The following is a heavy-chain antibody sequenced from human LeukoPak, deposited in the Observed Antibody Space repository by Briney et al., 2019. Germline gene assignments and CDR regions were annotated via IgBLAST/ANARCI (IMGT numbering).Heavy chain of an antibody. D-gene: IGHD3-22*01. CDR2: IDPSDSYT. Sequence: GESLKISCKGSGYSLTSYRISWVRQMPGKGLEWMGRIDPSDSYTYYSPSFQGHVTISADKSVSTAYLQWSSLKASDTAMYYCARHLPSIYYYDSSSYPLDDYWGQGTLVTVSS. CDR3: ARHLPSIYYYDSSSYPLDDY. J-gene: IGHJ4*02. V-gene: IGHV5-10-1*01. CDR1: GYSLTSYR.